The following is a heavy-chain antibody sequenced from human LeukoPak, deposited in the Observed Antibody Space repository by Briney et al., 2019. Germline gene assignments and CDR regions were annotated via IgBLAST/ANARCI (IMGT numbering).Heavy chain of an antibody. CDR1: GGSISSYY. CDR2: IYYSGST. Sequence: SETLSLTCTVSGGSISSYYWSWIRQPPGKGLEWIGYIYYSGSTNYNPSLKSRVTISVDTSKNQFSLKLSSVTAADTAVYYCARTQYSSGWDDAFDIWGQGTMVTVSS. J-gene: IGHJ3*02. D-gene: IGHD6-19*01. CDR3: ARTQYSSGWDDAFDI. V-gene: IGHV4-59*01.